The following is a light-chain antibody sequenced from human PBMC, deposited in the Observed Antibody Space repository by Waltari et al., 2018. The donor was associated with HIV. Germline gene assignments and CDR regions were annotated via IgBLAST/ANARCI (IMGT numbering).Light chain of an antibody. CDR2: AGS. J-gene: IGKJ4*01. Sequence: DIQMTQSPSSLSASVGDRVTITCRASQKISTFLNWYQQKPGKAPDLLIYAGSALQSGVPSRFSGSGSGTDFTLTISSLQPEDFATYYCQQSYMAPLTFVGGTKVEIK. V-gene: IGKV1-39*01. CDR3: QQSYMAPLT. CDR1: QKISTF.